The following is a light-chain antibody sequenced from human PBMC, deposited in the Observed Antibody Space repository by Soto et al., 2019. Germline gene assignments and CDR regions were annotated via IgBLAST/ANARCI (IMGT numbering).Light chain of an antibody. Sequence: EIVLTQSPATLSLSPGERATLSCRASQGISTYLAWYQQKPGQAPRLLIYDAYNRATGIPARFSGSGSGTDFTLTISSLEPEDFAVYYCQQRSNWPPTFGQGTKVEIK. J-gene: IGKJ1*01. CDR1: QGISTY. V-gene: IGKV3-11*01. CDR2: DAY. CDR3: QQRSNWPPT.